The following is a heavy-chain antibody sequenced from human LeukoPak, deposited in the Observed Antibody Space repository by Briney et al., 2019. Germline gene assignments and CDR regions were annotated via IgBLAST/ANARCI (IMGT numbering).Heavy chain of an antibody. Sequence: GRSLRLSCAASGFTFDDYAMHWVRRAPGKGLEWVSGISWNSGSIGYADSVKGRFTISRDNAKNSLYLQMNSLRAEDTALYYCAKDPGIAVAGTLFDYWGQGTLVTVSS. CDR2: ISWNSGSI. J-gene: IGHJ4*02. CDR1: GFTFDDYA. CDR3: AKDPGIAVAGTLFDY. D-gene: IGHD6-19*01. V-gene: IGHV3-9*01.